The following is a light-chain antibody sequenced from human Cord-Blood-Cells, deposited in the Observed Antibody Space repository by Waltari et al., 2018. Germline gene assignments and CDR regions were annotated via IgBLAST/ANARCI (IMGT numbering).Light chain of an antibody. CDR2: DVS. V-gene: IGLV2-14*01. Sequence: QSALTQPASVSGSPGQSITIPCTAPSSDVGGYNYVPWYQQHPGKAPQLMIYDVSKRPSGVSNRFSGSKSGNTASLTISGLQAEDEADYYCSSYTSSSTVVFGGGTKLTVL. CDR3: SSYTSSSTVV. J-gene: IGLJ2*01. CDR1: SSDVGGYNY.